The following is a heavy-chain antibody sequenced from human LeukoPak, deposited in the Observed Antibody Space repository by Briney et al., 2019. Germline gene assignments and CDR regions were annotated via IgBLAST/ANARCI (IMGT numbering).Heavy chain of an antibody. D-gene: IGHD3-10*01. J-gene: IGHJ6*02. CDR2: ISYSGSLT. V-gene: IGHV3-48*02. CDR1: GFTFSSFG. Sequence: GGSLRLSCAASGFTFSSFGMNWVRQAPGKGLEWVSYISYSGSLTDHADSVKGRFTISRDNAKNSLSLQLNSLRDEDTAAYFCAKVIRGGYGMDVWGQGTTVTVSS. CDR3: AKVIRGGYGMDV.